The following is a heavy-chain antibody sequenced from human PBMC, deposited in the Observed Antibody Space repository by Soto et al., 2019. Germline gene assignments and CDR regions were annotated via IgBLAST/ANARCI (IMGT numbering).Heavy chain of an antibody. J-gene: IGHJ5*02. CDR1: GGSISSYY. CDR3: ARALLRTRRWFDA. Sequence: SETLSLTCTVSGGSISSYYWSWIRQPPGKGLEWIGYIYYSGSTNYNPALKSRVTVSVDTSKNQFSLKLGSVTAADTAVYYCARALLRTRRWFDAWGQGTLVTVSS. CDR2: IYYSGST. D-gene: IGHD1-1*01. V-gene: IGHV4-59*01.